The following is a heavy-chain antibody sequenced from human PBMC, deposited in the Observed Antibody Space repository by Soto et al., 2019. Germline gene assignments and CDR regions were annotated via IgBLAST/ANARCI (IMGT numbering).Heavy chain of an antibody. V-gene: IGHV5-51*01. CDR3: ARRIKYCTSKICLAHYYYTLDV. Sequence: GESLKIFCKTPWYSFTNYWIGWVRQMPGKGLEWMGTIYRGDSDTRYGPAFEGQVTISADKSITTAYLQWSSLKASDTAVYFCARRIKYCTSKICLAHYYYTLDVWGQGTTVTVSS. CDR2: IYRGDSDT. CDR1: WYSFTNYW. J-gene: IGHJ6*02. D-gene: IGHD2-2*01.